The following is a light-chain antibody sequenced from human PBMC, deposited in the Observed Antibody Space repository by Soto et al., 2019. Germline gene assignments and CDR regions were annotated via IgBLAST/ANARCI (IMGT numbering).Light chain of an antibody. V-gene: IGLV1-36*01. Sequence: QSVLTQPPSVSEAPRQRVTISCSGSSSNIGNNAVNWYQQLPGKAPKLLIYYDDLLPSGVSDRFSGSKSSTSASLAITGLQAEYEGDYYCQSYDNTLSARYVFGTGTKLTVL. J-gene: IGLJ1*01. CDR2: YDD. CDR1: SSNIGNNA. CDR3: QSYDNTLSARYV.